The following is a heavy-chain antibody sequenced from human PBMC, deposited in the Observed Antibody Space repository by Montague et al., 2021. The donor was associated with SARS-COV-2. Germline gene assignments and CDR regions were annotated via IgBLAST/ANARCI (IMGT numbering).Heavy chain of an antibody. CDR3: ARGLPGLRARALFDY. CDR1: GFIFSSYE. J-gene: IGHJ4*02. CDR2: ISSSGSTI. V-gene: IGHV3-48*03. Sequence: SRSLSFSASGFIFSSYEMNWVRQAPGKGLEWVSYISSSGSTIYYADSVKGRFTISRDNAENSLYLQMNSLRAEDTAVYYCARGLPGLRARALFDYWGQGSLVTVSS. D-gene: IGHD5-12*01.